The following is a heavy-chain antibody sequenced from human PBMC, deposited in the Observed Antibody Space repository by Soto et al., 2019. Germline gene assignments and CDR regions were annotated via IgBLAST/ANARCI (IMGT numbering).Heavy chain of an antibody. V-gene: IGHV4-39*01. J-gene: IGHJ5*02. D-gene: IGHD6-13*01. Sequence: SETLSLTCSVSAGSLTTSNYYCGWFRQPPGKWLEWIGCFSYSGNTYYSPPLKSRVTIFGDTPKNQFSLELSSVTATHTAVYVCAGRGARIAAVAMSPGFDPWGQGTVVTVSS. CDR1: AGSLTTSNYY. CDR2: FSYSGNT. CDR3: AGRGARIAAVAMSPGFDP.